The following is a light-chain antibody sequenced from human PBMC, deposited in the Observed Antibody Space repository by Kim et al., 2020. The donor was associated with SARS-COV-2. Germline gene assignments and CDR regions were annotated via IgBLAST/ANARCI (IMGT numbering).Light chain of an antibody. Sequence: PGESATLSCRASHSIGSSLAWYQHKPGQAPRLLIYDAFNRATGIPARFSGSGSGTDFTLTISSLEPEDFAVYYCQQRSNWYTFCQGTKLEIK. CDR2: DAF. CDR1: HSIGSS. V-gene: IGKV3-11*01. J-gene: IGKJ2*01. CDR3: QQRSNWYT.